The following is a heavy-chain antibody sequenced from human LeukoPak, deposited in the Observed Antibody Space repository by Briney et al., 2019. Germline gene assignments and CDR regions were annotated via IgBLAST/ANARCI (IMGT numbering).Heavy chain of an antibody. J-gene: IGHJ4*02. CDR2: IYYSGST. D-gene: IGHD4-17*01. CDR1: GGSISSYY. Sequence: SETLSLTCTVSGGSISSYYWSWIRQPPGKGLEWIGYIYYSGSTNYNPSLKSRVTISVDTSKNQFSLKLSSVTAADTAVYYCARSRNYGDYGDWGQGTLVTVSP. CDR3: ARSRNYGDYGD. V-gene: IGHV4-59*08.